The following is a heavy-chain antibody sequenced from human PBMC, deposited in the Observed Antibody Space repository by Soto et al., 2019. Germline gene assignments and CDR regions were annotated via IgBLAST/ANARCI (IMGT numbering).Heavy chain of an antibody. V-gene: IGHV4-61*01. CDR3: ARTTAVPNTLRSRYFFDY. CDR2: VYYSGTT. J-gene: IGHJ4*02. D-gene: IGHD4-17*01. CDR1: GGSVSNKTYY. Sequence: SETLSLTCSVSGGSVSNKTYYWSWIRQPPGKRLEWIGYVYYSGTTNYNPSLKSRVTISVDLSKNQFSLRLSSVTTADTALYYCARTTAVPNTLRSRYFFDYWGQGTRVTVAA.